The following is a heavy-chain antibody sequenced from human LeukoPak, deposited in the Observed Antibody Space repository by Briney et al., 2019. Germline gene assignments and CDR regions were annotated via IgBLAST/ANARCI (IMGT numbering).Heavy chain of an antibody. CDR2: ISASNII. CDR1: GFTFSNYE. CDR3: AREFGYCSGGSCYSWHYFDS. J-gene: IGHJ4*02. D-gene: IGHD2-15*01. V-gene: IGHV3-48*02. Sequence: PGGSLRLSCAASGFTFSNYEMNWVRQAPGKGLEWVSYISASNIIFYADSVKGRFTISRDNARNSLYLQMNSLRDEDTAVYYCAREFGYCSGGSCYSWHYFDSWGQGTLVTVSS.